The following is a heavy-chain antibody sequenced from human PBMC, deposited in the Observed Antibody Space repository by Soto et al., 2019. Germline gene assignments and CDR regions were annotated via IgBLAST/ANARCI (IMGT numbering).Heavy chain of an antibody. J-gene: IGHJ1*01. D-gene: IGHD3-10*02. Sequence: EVQLLESGGGLVQPGGSLRLSCTASGFTFSSRAMTWVRQAPGKGLEWVSTLSGSGGTTYYADYVKGRFTISRDNSKNTLYLQMNSLRVEVTAVYYCAILDYSARWGQGTLVTVSS. CDR1: GFTFSSRA. V-gene: IGHV3-23*01. CDR3: AILDYSAR. CDR2: LSGSGGTT.